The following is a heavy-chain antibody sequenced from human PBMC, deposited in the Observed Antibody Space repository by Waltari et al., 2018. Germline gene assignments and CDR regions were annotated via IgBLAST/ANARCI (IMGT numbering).Heavy chain of an antibody. D-gene: IGHD6-13*01. CDR1: GVSFSTYA. V-gene: IGHV1-69*05. CDR3: ARGGLYGQQLLESAFEI. CDR2: IIPMFETA. J-gene: IGHJ3*02. Sequence: QVQLVQSGAEVKKPGSSVKVSCKASGVSFSTYAITWVRQAPGQGLEWMGGIIPMFETANYAQKFQERVTITTDGSMTTAYMELSSLTSEDTAVYYCARGGLYGQQLLESAFEIWGQGTKVTVAS.